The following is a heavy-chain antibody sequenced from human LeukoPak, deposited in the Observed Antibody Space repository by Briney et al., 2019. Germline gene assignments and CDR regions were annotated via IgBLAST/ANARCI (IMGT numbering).Heavy chain of an antibody. CDR2: ITPILGTP. V-gene: IGHV1-69*13. CDR1: GDTFSSYD. Sequence: GASVKVSCKASGDTFSSYDISWVRQAQGQGLERIGGITPILGTPNYAQKFQGRVTITADESTRTAYMELRSLRSEDTAVYYCARGWLAETIMVTPYNYWGQGTLVTVSS. J-gene: IGHJ4*02. D-gene: IGHD4-23*01. CDR3: ARGWLAETIMVTPYNY.